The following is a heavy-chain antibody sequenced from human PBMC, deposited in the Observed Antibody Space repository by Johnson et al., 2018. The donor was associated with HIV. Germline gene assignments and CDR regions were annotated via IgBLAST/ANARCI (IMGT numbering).Heavy chain of an antibody. CDR1: GFTFSNAW. V-gene: IGHV3-15*01. CDR3: ARGSRYTYDHDDDHLLHAVDI. Sequence: VQLVESGGGLVKPGGSLRLSCAASGFTFSNAWMSWVRQAPGKGLEWVGRIKSKTDAGTTDYAAPVKGRFTISRDDSKNTLYLQMNSLQTEDTGVYYCARGSRYTYDHDDDHLLHAVDIWGQGTMVTVSS. D-gene: IGHD3-22*01. CDR2: IKSKTDAGTT. J-gene: IGHJ3*02.